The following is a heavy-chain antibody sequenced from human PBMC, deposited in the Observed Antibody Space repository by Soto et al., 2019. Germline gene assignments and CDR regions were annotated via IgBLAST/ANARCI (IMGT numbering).Heavy chain of an antibody. V-gene: IGHV3-33*01. Sequence: QVQLVESGGSVVQPGRSLRLSCAASGFTFSSNGMHWARQGPCKGLEWVAVIGYDGSNKVYADSVKGRFTISKDNSKNTLYLQMNSLRAEDTTVYYCARDLSGDYGALDTWGQGTMVTVSS. CDR2: IGYDGSNK. CDR1: GFTFSSNG. CDR3: ARDLSGDYGALDT. D-gene: IGHD4-17*01. J-gene: IGHJ3*02.